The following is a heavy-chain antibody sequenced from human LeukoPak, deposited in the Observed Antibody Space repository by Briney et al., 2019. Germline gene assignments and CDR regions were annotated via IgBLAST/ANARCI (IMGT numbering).Heavy chain of an antibody. V-gene: IGHV1-18*01. J-gene: IGHJ6*02. CDR3: AKEWSGQNYYYGLDV. D-gene: IGHD3-3*01. Sequence: ASVKVSCKTSGYYGINWVRQAPGQGLEWMGRISPYNANTDYAEKFQGRVTMTTDTSTSTAYMELRSLKPDDTAVYYCAKEWSGQNYYYGLDVWGQGTTVTVSS. CDR2: ISPYNANT. CDR1: GYYG.